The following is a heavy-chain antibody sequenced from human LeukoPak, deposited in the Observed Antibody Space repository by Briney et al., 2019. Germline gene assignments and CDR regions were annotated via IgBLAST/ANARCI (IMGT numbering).Heavy chain of an antibody. CDR3: ATDSTGSSWYRDWFDP. D-gene: IGHD6-13*01. Sequence: GASVKVSCKASGYTFTSYGISWVRQAPGQGLEWMGWISAYNGNTNYAQKLQGRVTMTTDTSTDTAYMELSSLRSEDTAVYYCATDSTGSSWYRDWFDPWGQGTLVTVSS. V-gene: IGHV1-18*01. J-gene: IGHJ5*02. CDR2: ISAYNGNT. CDR1: GYTFTSYG.